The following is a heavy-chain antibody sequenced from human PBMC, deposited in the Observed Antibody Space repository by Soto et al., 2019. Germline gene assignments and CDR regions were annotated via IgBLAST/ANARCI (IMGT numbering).Heavy chain of an antibody. Sequence: SETLSLTCTVSGGSVSSATYYWTWIRQPPGKGLEWIGYIYQSETTNYNASLRNRVTISVDTSKNHFTLRLTSVTAADTAVYYCARYRDYGDYGYFDSWGQGTLVTVSS. J-gene: IGHJ4*02. CDR1: GGSVSSATYY. CDR3: ARYRDYGDYGYFDS. D-gene: IGHD4-17*01. V-gene: IGHV4-61*03. CDR2: IYQSETT.